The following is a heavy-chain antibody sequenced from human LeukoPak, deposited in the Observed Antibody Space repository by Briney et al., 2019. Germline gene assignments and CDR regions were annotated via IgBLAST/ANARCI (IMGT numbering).Heavy chain of an antibody. CDR2: IYHSGST. V-gene: IGHV4-38-2*02. CDR1: GYSISSDYY. D-gene: IGHD3-10*01. CDR3: ARLKGYGSGSYYPRL. J-gene: IGHJ4*02. Sequence: SETLSLTCTVSGYSISSDYYWGWIRQPPGKGLEWIGSIYHSGSTYYNPSLKSRVTISVDTSKNQFSLKLSSVTAADTAVYYCARLKGYGSGSYYPRLWGQGTLVTVSS.